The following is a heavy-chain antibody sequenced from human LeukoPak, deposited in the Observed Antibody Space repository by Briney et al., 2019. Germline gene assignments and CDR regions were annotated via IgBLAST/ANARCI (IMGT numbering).Heavy chain of an antibody. CDR1: GFTFSSYA. D-gene: IGHD2-2*01. J-gene: IGHJ4*02. Sequence: GGSLRLSCAASGFTFSSYAMYWVRRTPGKGLEYVSVISGNGVSTHYTTSVKGRFSISRDNSKNTLYLQMGSLRAEDMAVYYCARDASDIVVVPAAVGPFDLWGQGTLVTVSS. CDR3: ARDASDIVVVPAAVGPFDL. V-gene: IGHV3-64*01. CDR2: ISGNGVST.